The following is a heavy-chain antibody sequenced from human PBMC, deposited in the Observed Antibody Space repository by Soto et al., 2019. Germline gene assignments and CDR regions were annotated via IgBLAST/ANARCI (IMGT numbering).Heavy chain of an antibody. CDR2: LWSAGNT. V-gene: IGHV3-53*01. Sequence: PGGSLRLSCAASGFTVSSKYMSWVRQAPGKGLECVSVLWSAGNTYYADSVRGRFTISRDNSKNTLFLEMSSLAADDSAGYYCAREAPMDVWGQGTTVTVSS. CDR3: AREAPMDV. CDR1: GFTVSSKY. J-gene: IGHJ6*02.